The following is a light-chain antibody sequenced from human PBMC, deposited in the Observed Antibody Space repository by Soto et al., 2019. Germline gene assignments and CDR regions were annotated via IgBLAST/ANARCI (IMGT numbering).Light chain of an antibody. CDR3: TSYTSSSTL. V-gene: IGLV2-14*01. J-gene: IGLJ2*01. CDR2: DVS. Sequence: QSALTQPASVSGSPGQSITISCTGTSSDVGGYNYVSWYQQHPGKAPKLMIYDVSNRPSGVSNRFSGSKSGNTASLTISGLQAEEEADYYCTSYTSSSTLFGGGTKLTVL. CDR1: SSDVGGYNY.